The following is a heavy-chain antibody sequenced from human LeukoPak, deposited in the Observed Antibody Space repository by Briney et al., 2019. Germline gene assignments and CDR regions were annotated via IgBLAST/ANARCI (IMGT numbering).Heavy chain of an antibody. V-gene: IGHV1-18*01. J-gene: IGHJ4*02. CDR1: GYTFTSYG. CDR2: ISAYNGNT. CDR3: ARDLNRVVTSKAVGY. D-gene: IGHD4-23*01. Sequence: GASVKVSCKASGYTFTSYGISWVRQAPGQGLEWMGWISAYNGNTNYAQKLQGRVTMTTDTSTSTAYMELRSLRSDDTAAYYCARDLNRVVTSKAVGYWGQGTLVTVSS.